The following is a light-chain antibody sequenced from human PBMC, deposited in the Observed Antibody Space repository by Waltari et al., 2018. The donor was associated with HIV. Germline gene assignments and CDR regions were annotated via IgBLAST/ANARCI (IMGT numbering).Light chain of an antibody. CDR1: RSNVGRDDL. V-gene: IGLV2-23*02. Sequence: QPALTHPDSASGSPGQSITISRTGTRSNVGRDDLASWYQQHPGEAPKLILYEVTKRPSGVSNRFSGSKSGNTASLTISGLQAEDEADYYCCSCPRSGIRYVFGTGTKVTVL. CDR3: CSCPRSGIRYV. J-gene: IGLJ1*01. CDR2: EVT.